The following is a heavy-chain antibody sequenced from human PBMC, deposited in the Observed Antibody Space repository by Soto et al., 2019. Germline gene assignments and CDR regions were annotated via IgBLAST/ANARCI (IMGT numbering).Heavy chain of an antibody. V-gene: IGHV1-18*01. Sequence: QVQLVQSGAEVKKPGASVMVSCKGSGYSFITYGMSWVRQAPGQGLEWVGWISTYNGNTKYVESLQGRVTMTTDTTTSTAYMELRSLRSDDTAVYYGARGPTDYYDKSGDYCLDYWGQGTLVTVSP. J-gene: IGHJ4*02. CDR2: ISTYNGNT. D-gene: IGHD3-22*01. CDR3: ARGPTDYYDKSGDYCLDY. CDR1: GYSFITYG.